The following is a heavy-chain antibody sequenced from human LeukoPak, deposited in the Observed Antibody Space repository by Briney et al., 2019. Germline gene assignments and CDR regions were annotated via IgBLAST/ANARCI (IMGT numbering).Heavy chain of an antibody. CDR3: ARGGQGDGYSADEAFDF. CDR2: TYYRSKWYN. CDR1: GDSVSSNSAA. D-gene: IGHD5-24*01. J-gene: IGHJ3*01. Sequence: SQTLSLTCAISGDSVSSNSAAWNWIRQSPSRGLEWLGRTYYRSKWYNDYAVSVKGRITINPDTSKNQFSLQLNSVTPEDTAVYYCARGGQGDGYSADEAFDFWGQGTMVTVSS. V-gene: IGHV6-1*01.